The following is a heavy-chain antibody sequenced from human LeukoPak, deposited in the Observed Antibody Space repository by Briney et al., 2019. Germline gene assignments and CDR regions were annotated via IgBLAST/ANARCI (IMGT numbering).Heavy chain of an antibody. CDR1: GFTFSSYT. V-gene: IGHV3-23*01. D-gene: IGHD7-27*01. CDR3: AKDGGLWVSAHWGDS. CDR2: ITTGGPNT. J-gene: IGHJ5*02. Sequence: GGSLRLSCTASGFTFSSYTMSWVRQAPGKGLKWVSTITTGGPNTYYADSVKGRFTVSRDDSKNTLFLQMNSLRAEDTAVYYCAKDGGLWVSAHWGDSWGRGTLVTVSS.